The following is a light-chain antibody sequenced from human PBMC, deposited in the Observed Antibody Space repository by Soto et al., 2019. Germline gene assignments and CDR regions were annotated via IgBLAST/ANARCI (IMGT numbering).Light chain of an antibody. CDR1: QCVSSSF. V-gene: IGKV3-20*01. CDR3: TQYGSSPPWT. J-gene: IGKJ1*01. CDR2: GAS. Sequence: EIVLTQSPGTLSLSPGERATLSCRASQCVSSSFLAWYQQKPGQAPRLLIYGASSMATGIPDRFSGSGSGTDFTLTISRLEPEDFAVYFCTQYGSSPPWTFGQGTKVEIK.